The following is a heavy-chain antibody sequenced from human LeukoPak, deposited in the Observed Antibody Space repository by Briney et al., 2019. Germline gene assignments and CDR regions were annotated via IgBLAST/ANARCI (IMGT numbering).Heavy chain of an antibody. CDR1: GGSISSGGYS. CDR2: IYYSGNT. J-gene: IGHJ4*02. CDR3: ARREVWGTYRLMYYFDY. D-gene: IGHD3-16*02. Sequence: SETLSLTCAVSGGSISSGGYSWTWIRQPPGKGLEWIGYIYYSGNTYYHPSLKSRLSISVDTSKNHFSLKLSSVTAADTAVYYCARREVWGTYRLMYYFDYWGQGSRVTVSS. V-gene: IGHV4-30-4*07.